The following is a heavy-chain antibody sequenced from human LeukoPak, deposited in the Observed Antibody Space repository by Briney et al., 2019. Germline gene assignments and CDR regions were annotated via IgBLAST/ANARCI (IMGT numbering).Heavy chain of an antibody. CDR2: INHSGST. V-gene: IGHV4-34*01. J-gene: IGHJ5*01. CDR1: GGSFSGYY. D-gene: IGHD3-16*02. CDR3: ARVGYEYVWGSYRYGWFDP. Sequence: PSETLSLTCAVYGGSFSGYYWSWIRQPPGKGLEWIGEINHSGSTNYNPSLKSRVTISVDTSKNQFSLKLNSVTAADTAVYYCARVGYEYVWGSYRYGWFDPWGQGTLVTVSS.